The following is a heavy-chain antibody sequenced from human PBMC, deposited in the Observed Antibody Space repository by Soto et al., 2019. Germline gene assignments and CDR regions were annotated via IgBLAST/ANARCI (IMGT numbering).Heavy chain of an antibody. CDR3: ARVTRGSGDWFDP. D-gene: IGHD6-19*01. Sequence: GASVKVSCKASSETFASYDITWVRQAPGQGLEWMGWISTYNGNTKYAQNVQGRVSMTTDTPTSTAYMELRSLKSDDTAVYYCARVTRGSGDWFDPWGQGTLVTV. V-gene: IGHV1-18*01. CDR1: SETFASYD. CDR2: ISTYNGNT. J-gene: IGHJ5*02.